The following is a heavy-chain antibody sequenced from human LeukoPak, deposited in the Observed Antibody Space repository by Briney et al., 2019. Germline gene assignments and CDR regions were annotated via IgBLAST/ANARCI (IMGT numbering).Heavy chain of an antibody. J-gene: IGHJ4*02. CDR1: GFTFSSYD. CDR3: ARALFGESSFDY. V-gene: IGHV3-13*01. CDR2: IGTAGDT. D-gene: IGHD3-10*02. Sequence: WGSLRLSCAASGFTFSSYDMHWVRQATGKGLEWVSAIGTAGDTYYPGSVKGRFTISRENAKNSLYLQMNSLRAGDTAVYYCARALFGESSFDYWGQGTLVTVSS.